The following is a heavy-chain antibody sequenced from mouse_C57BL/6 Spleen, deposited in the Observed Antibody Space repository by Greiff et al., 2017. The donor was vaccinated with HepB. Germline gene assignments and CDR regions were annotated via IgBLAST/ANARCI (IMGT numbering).Heavy chain of an antibody. V-gene: IGHV1-31*01. D-gene: IGHD1-1*01. CDR1: GYSFTGYY. J-gene: IGHJ2*01. CDR3: AREAITTVVPREHYFDY. Sequence: VQLKQSGPELVKPGASVKISCKASGYSFTGYYMHWVKQSHGNILDWIGYIYPYNGVSSYNQKFKGKATLTVDKSSSTAYMELRSLTSEDSAVYYCAREAITTVVPREHYFDYWGQGTTLTVSS. CDR2: IYPYNGVS.